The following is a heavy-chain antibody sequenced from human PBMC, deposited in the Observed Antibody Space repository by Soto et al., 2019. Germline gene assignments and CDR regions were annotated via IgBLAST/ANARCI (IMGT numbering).Heavy chain of an antibody. J-gene: IGHJ3*02. Sequence: GGSLRLSCAASGFTFSSYWMHWVRQAPGKGLVWVSRINSDGSSTSYADSVKGRFTISRDNAKNTLYLQMNSLGAEDTAVYYCARGPPLEEQQLVPAFDIWGQGTMVTVSS. CDR3: ARGPPLEEQQLVPAFDI. CDR1: GFTFSSYW. D-gene: IGHD6-13*01. CDR2: INSDGSST. V-gene: IGHV3-74*01.